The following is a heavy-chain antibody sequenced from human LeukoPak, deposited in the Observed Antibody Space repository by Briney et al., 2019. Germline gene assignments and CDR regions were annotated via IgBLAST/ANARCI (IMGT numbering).Heavy chain of an antibody. Sequence: GRSLRLSCAASGFTFSSYSMSWVRQAPGKGLEWVAVIRNDGGNKYYADSVKGRFTISRDNSKNTLYLQMNSLRAEDTAVYYCARGGYCSSTSCYGDCGMDFWRQGSNATVS. CDR1: GFTFSSYS. J-gene: IGHJ6*02. CDR2: IRNDGGNK. CDR3: ARGGYCSSTSCYGDCGMDF. D-gene: IGHD2-2*01. V-gene: IGHV3-30-3*01.